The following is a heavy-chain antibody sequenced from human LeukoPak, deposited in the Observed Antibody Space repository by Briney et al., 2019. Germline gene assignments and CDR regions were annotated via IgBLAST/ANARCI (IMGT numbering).Heavy chain of an antibody. CDR1: GFTFSSYW. V-gene: IGHV4-4*02. D-gene: IGHD3-16*01. Sequence: GSLRLSCAASGFTFSSYWMSWVRQAPGKGLEWIGYIYHSGSTYYNPSLKSRVTISVDRSKNQFSLKLSSVTAADTAVYYCAREGGFVWGQGTLVTVSS. CDR3: AREGGFV. J-gene: IGHJ4*02. CDR2: IYHSGST.